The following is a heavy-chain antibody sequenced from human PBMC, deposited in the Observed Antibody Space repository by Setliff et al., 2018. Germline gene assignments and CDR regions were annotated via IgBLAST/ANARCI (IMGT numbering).Heavy chain of an antibody. CDR3: ATLSRMTGYSGWFDP. Sequence: LRLSCAASGFTFSSYSMNWVRQAPGKGLEWVSSISSSSSYIYYADSVKGRFTISRDNAKNSLYLQMNSLRAADTAVYYCATLSRMTGYSGWFDPWGQGTLVTVSS. V-gene: IGHV3-21*01. CDR1: GFTFSSYS. J-gene: IGHJ5*02. CDR2: ISSSSSYI. D-gene: IGHD3-9*01.